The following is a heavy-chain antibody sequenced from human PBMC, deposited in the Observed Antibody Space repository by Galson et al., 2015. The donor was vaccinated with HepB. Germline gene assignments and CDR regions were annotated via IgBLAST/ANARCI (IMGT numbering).Heavy chain of an antibody. CDR2: INPSGTDT. Sequence: SVKVSCKASGNTLSNYYVRWVRQAPAQGLEWMGIINPSGTDTHYAQKFQGRVTVTRDTSTDTAYMELSNLGSEDTAVYYCIKELTGYIDYWGQGTPVTVSS. CDR3: IKELTGYIDY. V-gene: IGHV1-46*01. D-gene: IGHD3-9*01. CDR1: GNTLSNYY. J-gene: IGHJ4*02.